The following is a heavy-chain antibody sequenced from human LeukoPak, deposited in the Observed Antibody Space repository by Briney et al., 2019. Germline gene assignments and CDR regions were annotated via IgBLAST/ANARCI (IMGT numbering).Heavy chain of an antibody. D-gene: IGHD6-19*01. CDR3: AKGVAVASLYYFDY. V-gene: IGHV3-23*01. CDR1: GFTFSSYA. CDR2: ISGSGSST. J-gene: IGHJ4*02. Sequence: QPGGSLRLSCAASGFTFSSYAMSWVRQAPGKGLEWVSPISGSGSSTYYADSVKGRFTISRDNSKNTLYLQMNSLRAEDTAVYYCAKGVAVASLYYFDYWGQGTLVTVSS.